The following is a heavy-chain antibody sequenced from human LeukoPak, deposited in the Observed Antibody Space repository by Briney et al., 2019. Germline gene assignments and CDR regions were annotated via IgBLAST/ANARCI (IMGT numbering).Heavy chain of an antibody. CDR3: ARHDYGGNSGDF. CDR2: IYSGGST. D-gene: IGHD4-23*01. J-gene: IGHJ4*02. V-gene: IGHV3-66*04. Sequence: GGSLRLSCAASGFTVSSNYMSWVRQASGKGLEWVSVIYSGGSTYYEDSVKGRFTISRDNSTKTLYLQMNSLRDEDTAVYYCARHDYGGNSGDFWGQGTLVTVSS. CDR1: GFTVSSNY.